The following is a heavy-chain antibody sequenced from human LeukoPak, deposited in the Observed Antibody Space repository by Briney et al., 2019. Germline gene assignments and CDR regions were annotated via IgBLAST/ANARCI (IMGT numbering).Heavy chain of an antibody. CDR1: GFTFDDFA. CDR3: AKSTNRRFDY. V-gene: IGHV3-9*01. CDR2: ISWNSGSL. D-gene: IGHD2-8*01. Sequence: GGSLRLSCTASGFTFDDFAMHWVRQAPGKGLEWVSTISWNSGSLVYADSVKGRFTISRDNAKNSLYLQMNSLRAEDTALYYCAKSTNRRFDYWGLGTLVTVSS. J-gene: IGHJ4*02.